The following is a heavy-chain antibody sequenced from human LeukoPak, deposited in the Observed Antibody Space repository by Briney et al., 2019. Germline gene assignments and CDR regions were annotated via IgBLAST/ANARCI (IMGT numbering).Heavy chain of an antibody. Sequence: ASVKVSCKASGYTFTSYGISWVRQAPGQGLEWMGWISAYNGNTNYAQKLQGRVTMTTDTSTSTAYMELRSLRSDDTAVYYCARVGIGFGELLSRANWFDPWGQGTLVTVSS. J-gene: IGHJ5*02. V-gene: IGHV1-18*01. CDR2: ISAYNGNT. CDR3: ARVGIGFGELLSRANWFDP. D-gene: IGHD3-10*01. CDR1: GYTFTSYG.